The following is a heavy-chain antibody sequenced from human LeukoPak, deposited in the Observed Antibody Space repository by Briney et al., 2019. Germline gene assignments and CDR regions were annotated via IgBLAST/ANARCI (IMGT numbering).Heavy chain of an antibody. CDR1: GGSISSGGYY. CDR2: IYYSGST. CDR3: ARMLRYFDWSGSY. V-gene: IGHV4-31*03. D-gene: IGHD3-9*01. Sequence: SQTLSLTCTVSGGSISSGGYYWSWIRQHPGKGLEWIGYIYYSGSTYYNQSFKSRVTISVDTSKNQFSLKLSSVTAADTAVYYCARMLRYFDWSGSYWGQGTLVTVSS. J-gene: IGHJ4*02.